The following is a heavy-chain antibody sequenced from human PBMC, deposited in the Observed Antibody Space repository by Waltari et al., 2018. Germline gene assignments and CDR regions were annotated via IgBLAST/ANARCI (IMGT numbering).Heavy chain of an antibody. Sequence: QLQLQESGPGLVKPSETLSLTCTFSGGSISSSSYYWGWIRQPPGKGLEWIGSIYYSGSTYYNPSLKSRVTISVDTSKNQFSLKLSSVTAADTAVYYCARAPIAAAGTQYDYWGQGTLVTVSS. J-gene: IGHJ4*02. CDR3: ARAPIAAAGTQYDY. V-gene: IGHV4-39*07. D-gene: IGHD6-13*01. CDR2: IYYSGST. CDR1: GGSISSSSYY.